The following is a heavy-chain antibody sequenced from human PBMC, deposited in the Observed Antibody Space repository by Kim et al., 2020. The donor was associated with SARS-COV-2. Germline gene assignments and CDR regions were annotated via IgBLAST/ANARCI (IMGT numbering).Heavy chain of an antibody. D-gene: IGHD3-9*01. CDR1: GYTFTSYG. V-gene: IGHV1-18*01. CDR3: ARGTHYDILTGYPDGYYFDY. J-gene: IGHJ4*01. CDR2: ISAYNGNT. Sequence: ASVKVSCKASGYTFTSYGISWVRQAPGQGLEWMGWISAYNGNTNYAQKLQGRVTMTTDTFTSTAYMELRSLRSDDTAVYYCARGTHYDILTGYPDGYYFDYWGQGTLVTVSS.